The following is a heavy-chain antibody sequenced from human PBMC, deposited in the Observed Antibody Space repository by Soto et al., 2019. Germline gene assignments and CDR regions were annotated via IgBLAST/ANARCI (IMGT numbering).Heavy chain of an antibody. D-gene: IGHD4-17*01. CDR3: SVPTVTTFAYGMDV. CDR2: ISAYNGNT. J-gene: IGHJ6*02. V-gene: IGHV1-18*01. CDR1: GYTFTSYG. Sequence: ASVKVSCKASGYTFTSYGISWVRQAPGQGLEWMGWISAYNGNTNYAQKLQGRVTMTTDTSTSTAYMELRSLRSDDTAVYYCSVPTVTTFAYGMDVWGQGTTVTVSS.